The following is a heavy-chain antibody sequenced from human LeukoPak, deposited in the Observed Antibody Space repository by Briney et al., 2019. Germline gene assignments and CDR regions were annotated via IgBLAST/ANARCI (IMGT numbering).Heavy chain of an antibody. Sequence: GASVKVSCKASGYTLTSYDINWVRQATGQGLEWMGWMNPNSGNIGYAQKFQGRVTMTKNTSITTAYMELSSLRSEDTAVYYCARALSWTTDSYYYMDVWGKGTTVTVSS. CDR3: ARALSWTTDSYYYMDV. V-gene: IGHV1-8*01. J-gene: IGHJ6*03. D-gene: IGHD3/OR15-3a*01. CDR2: MNPNSGNI. CDR1: GYTLTSYD.